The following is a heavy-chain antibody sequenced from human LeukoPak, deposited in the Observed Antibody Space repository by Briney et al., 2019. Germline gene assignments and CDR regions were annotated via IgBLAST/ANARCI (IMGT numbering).Heavy chain of an antibody. CDR2: ISAYNGNT. D-gene: IGHD4-23*01. J-gene: IGHJ6*03. V-gene: IGHV1-18*01. Sequence: ASVKVSCKASGYTFTGYGISWVRQAPGQGLEWMGWISAYNGNTNYAQKLQGRVTMTTDTSTSTAYMELRSLRSDDTAVYYCARSGNSHYYYYMDVWGKGTTVTVSS. CDR1: GYTFTGYG. CDR3: ARSGNSHYYYYMDV.